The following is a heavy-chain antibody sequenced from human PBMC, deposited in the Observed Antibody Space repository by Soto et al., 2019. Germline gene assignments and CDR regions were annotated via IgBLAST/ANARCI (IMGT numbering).Heavy chain of an antibody. D-gene: IGHD6-19*01. J-gene: IGHJ6*02. V-gene: IGHV3-30*18. CDR3: AKDSSSGLVTYGMDV. CDR2: ISYDGSNK. CDR1: GFTFSSYG. Sequence: QVQLVESGGGVVQPGRSLRLSCAASGFTFSSYGMHWVRQAPGKGLEWVAVISYDGSNKYYGDSVKGRLTISRDNSKNTLYLKMNSLRAEETAVYYCAKDSSSGLVTYGMDVWGQGTTVTVSS.